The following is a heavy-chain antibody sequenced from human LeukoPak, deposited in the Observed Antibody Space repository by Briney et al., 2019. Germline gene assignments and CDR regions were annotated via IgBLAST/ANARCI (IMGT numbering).Heavy chain of an antibody. CDR1: GFTFSSYA. V-gene: IGHV3-23*01. D-gene: IGHD3-22*01. J-gene: IGHJ4*02. CDR2: ISGSGGST. CDR3: AKASAMIVVVSKHFDY. Sequence: PGGSLRLSCAVSGFTFSSYAMSWVRQAPGKGLKWVSGISGSGGSTYYADSVKGRFTISRDNSKNTLYLQMNSLRAEDTAVYYCAKASAMIVVVSKHFDYWGQGTLVTVSS.